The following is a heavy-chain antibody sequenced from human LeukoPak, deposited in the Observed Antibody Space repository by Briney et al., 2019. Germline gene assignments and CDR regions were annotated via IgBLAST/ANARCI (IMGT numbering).Heavy chain of an antibody. CDR2: ISGSGGST. V-gene: IGHV3-23*01. Sequence: PGGSLRLSCAASGFTFSSYAMSWVRQAPGKGLEWVSAISGSGGSTYYADSVKGRFTISRDNSKSTPYLQMNSLRAEDTAVYYCAKGIVVRLDYWGQGTLVTVSS. J-gene: IGHJ4*02. CDR3: AKGIVVRLDY. CDR1: GFTFSSYA. D-gene: IGHD1-26*01.